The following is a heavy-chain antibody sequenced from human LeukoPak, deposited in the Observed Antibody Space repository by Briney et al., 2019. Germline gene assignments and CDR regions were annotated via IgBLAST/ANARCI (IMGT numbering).Heavy chain of an antibody. D-gene: IGHD3-22*01. CDR3: AKSQEDDSSGYYYSNFDY. CDR1: GSTFSSYA. CDR2: NSGCGDAT. J-gene: IGHJ4*02. Sequence: PGGFLRLSCAASGSTFSSYAMSWVRQAPGKGLEWVSANSGCGDATYYADSVKGRFIISRDKSKNTLYLQMNSLRVEDTALYYCAKSQEDDSSGYYYSNFDYWGQGTLVTVSS. V-gene: IGHV3-23*01.